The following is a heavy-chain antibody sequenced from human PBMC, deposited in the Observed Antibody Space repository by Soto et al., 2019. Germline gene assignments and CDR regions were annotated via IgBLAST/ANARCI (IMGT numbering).Heavy chain of an antibody. J-gene: IGHJ6*03. V-gene: IGHV4-31*03. CDR2: NYYSGST. D-gene: IGHD5-18*01. CDR1: GGSISSGGYY. CDR3: ARGQQLWLRYYYMDV. Sequence: QVQLQESGPGLVKPSQTLSLTCTVSGGSISSGGYYWSWIRQHPGKGLEWIGYNYYSGSTDYNPSHNSRVTISKDPSKNQFSLKLSSVTAADTAVYYCARGQQLWLRYYYMDVWGKGTTVTVSS.